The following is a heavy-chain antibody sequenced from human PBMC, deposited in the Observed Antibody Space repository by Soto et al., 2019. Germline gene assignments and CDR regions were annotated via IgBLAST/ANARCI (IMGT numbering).Heavy chain of an antibody. V-gene: IGHV3-33*01. CDR1: GFTFSSYG. Sequence: GGSLRLSCAASGFTFSSYGMHWVRQAPGKGLEWVAVIWYDGSNKYYADSVKGRFTISRDNSKNTLYLQMNSLRAEDTAVYYCARDRMARALYYYDSSGYYPYWGQGTLVTVSS. J-gene: IGHJ4*02. D-gene: IGHD3-22*01. CDR3: ARDRMARALYYYDSSGYYPY. CDR2: IWYDGSNK.